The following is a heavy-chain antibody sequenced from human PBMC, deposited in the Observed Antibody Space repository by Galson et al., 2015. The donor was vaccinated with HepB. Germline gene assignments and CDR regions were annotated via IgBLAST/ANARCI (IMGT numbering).Heavy chain of an antibody. J-gene: IGHJ4*02. CDR3: ARDFWLRGPSEERYCSSTSCSRPNDY. V-gene: IGHV1-46*01. D-gene: IGHD2-2*01. Sequence: SVKVSCKASGYTFTSYYMHWVRQAPGQGPEWMGIINPSGGSTSYAQKFQGRVTMTRDTSTSTVYMELSSLRSEDTAVYYCARDFWLRGPSEERYCSSTSCSRPNDYWGQGTLVTVSS. CDR1: GYTFTSYY. CDR2: INPSGGST.